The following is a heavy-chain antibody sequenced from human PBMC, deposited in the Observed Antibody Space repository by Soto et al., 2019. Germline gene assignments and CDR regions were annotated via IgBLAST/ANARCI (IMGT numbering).Heavy chain of an antibody. J-gene: IGHJ5*01. D-gene: IGHD6-13*01. Sequence: EVQLVESGGGLVQPGGSLRLSCAASGFTFSSYSMNWVRQAPGKGLEWVSYISSSSSTIYYADSVKGRFTISRDNAKKSLYRQMNSLRAEDTAVYYCARHPERIAEIGWFDSWGQGTLVTVSS. CDR1: GFTFSSYS. V-gene: IGHV3-48*01. CDR2: ISSSSSTI. CDR3: ARHPERIAEIGWFDS.